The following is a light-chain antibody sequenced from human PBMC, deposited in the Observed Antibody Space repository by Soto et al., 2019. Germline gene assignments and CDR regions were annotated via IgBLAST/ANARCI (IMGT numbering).Light chain of an antibody. CDR3: QQYDRSLYT. Sequence: EIVLTQSPGTLSLSPGERATLSCRASQSVSSTYLAWYQQKPGQAPRLLIYSASTRATGIPDRFSGSGSGKDFTLTISRLEPEEFAVYYCQQYDRSLYTFGQGTKLEIK. CDR1: QSVSSTY. J-gene: IGKJ2*01. CDR2: SAS. V-gene: IGKV3-20*01.